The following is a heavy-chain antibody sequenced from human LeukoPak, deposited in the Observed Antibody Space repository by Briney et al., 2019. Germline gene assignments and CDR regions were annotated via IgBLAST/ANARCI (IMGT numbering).Heavy chain of an antibody. CDR2: ITPIFGTA. CDR3: AREGPTSSSSSKTTDY. CDR1: GGTFSSYA. Sequence: SVKVSCKASGGTFSSYAISWVRQAPGQGLEWMGGITPIFGTANYAQKFQGRVTITTDESTSTAYMELSSLRSEDTAVYYCAREGPTSSSSSKTTDYWGQGTLVTVSS. V-gene: IGHV1-69*05. D-gene: IGHD6-6*01. J-gene: IGHJ4*02.